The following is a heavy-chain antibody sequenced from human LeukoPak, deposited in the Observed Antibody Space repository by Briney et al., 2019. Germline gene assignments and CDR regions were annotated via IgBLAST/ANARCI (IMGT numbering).Heavy chain of an antibody. D-gene: IGHD6-19*01. Sequence: GRSLRLSCAASGFTFSNYGMHWVRQAPGKGLEWVAVISYDGSNKYYADSVKGRFTISRDNSKNTLYLQMNSLRAEDTAVYYCARDLRGAVAGTNLNWFDPWGQGTLVTVSS. J-gene: IGHJ5*02. CDR1: GFTFSNYG. V-gene: IGHV3-30*19. CDR3: ARDLRGAVAGTNLNWFDP. CDR2: ISYDGSNK.